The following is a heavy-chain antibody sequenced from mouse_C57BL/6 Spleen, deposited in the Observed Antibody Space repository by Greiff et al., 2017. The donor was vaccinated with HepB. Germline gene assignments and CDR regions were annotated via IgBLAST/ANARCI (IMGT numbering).Heavy chain of an antibody. V-gene: IGHV5-17*01. CDR2: ISSGSSTI. Sequence: DVHLVESGGGLVKPGGSLKLSCAASGFTFSDYGMPWVRQATEKGLEWVAYISSGSSTIYYADTVKCRFTISRDNAKNTLFLQRTSRRSEDTAMYYCARVFAYWGQGTLVTVSA. J-gene: IGHJ3*01. CDR3: ARVFAY. CDR1: GFTFSDYG.